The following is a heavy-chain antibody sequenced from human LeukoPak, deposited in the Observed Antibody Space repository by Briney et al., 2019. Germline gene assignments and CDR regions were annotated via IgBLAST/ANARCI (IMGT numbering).Heavy chain of an antibody. Sequence: GGSLRLSCAASGFTFSGSAMHWVRQASGKGLEWVGRIRSKANSYATAYAASVKGRFTISRDDSKNTAYLQMNSLKTEDTAVYYCTAQIRQGAFDIWGQGTMVTVSS. CDR3: TAQIRQGAFDI. D-gene: IGHD4-17*01. J-gene: IGHJ3*02. CDR2: IRSKANSYAT. CDR1: GFTFSGSA. V-gene: IGHV3-73*01.